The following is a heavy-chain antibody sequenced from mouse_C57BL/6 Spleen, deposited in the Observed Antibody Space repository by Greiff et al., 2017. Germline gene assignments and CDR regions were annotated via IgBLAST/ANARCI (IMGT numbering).Heavy chain of an antibody. D-gene: IGHD1-3*01. V-gene: IGHV5-4*03. CDR1: GFSFSSYA. CDR3: ARYNCGEWRNSYYFDY. CDR2: ISDGGSYT. J-gene: IGHJ2*01. Sequence: EVKLVESGGGLVKPGGSLKISCEASGFSFSSYAMSWVRQTPEKRLEWVATISDGGSYTYYPDNVKGRVTISRDNAKNNLYLQINHLKSEDTAMYYCARYNCGEWRNSYYFDYWGQGTTLTVSS.